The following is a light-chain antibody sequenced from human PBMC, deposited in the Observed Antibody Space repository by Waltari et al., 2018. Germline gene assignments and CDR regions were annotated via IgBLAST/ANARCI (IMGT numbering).Light chain of an antibody. J-gene: IGKJ4*01. CDR1: QSISSD. Sequence: EIVMTQSPATLSVSPGERATLSCRASQSISSDLAWYQQKPGQAPRLLIYGASTRATGIPDRFSGSGSGTEFTLTISSLQSEDFAVYYCQQRSNWPPLTFGGGTKVEIK. V-gene: IGKV3-15*01. CDR2: GAS. CDR3: QQRSNWPPLT.